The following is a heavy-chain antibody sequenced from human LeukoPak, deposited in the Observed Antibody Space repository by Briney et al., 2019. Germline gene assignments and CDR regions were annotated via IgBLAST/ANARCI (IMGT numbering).Heavy chain of an antibody. CDR3: ARHRPSVDLEALDY. CDR2: IYHSGST. CDR1: GYSISSGFY. V-gene: IGHV4-38-2*02. J-gene: IGHJ4*02. D-gene: IGHD1-1*01. Sequence: KPSETLSLTCTVSGYSISSGFYWGWIRQPPGKGLEWIGNIYHSGSTYYNPSLKSRVTISVDTSKNQFSLKLSSVTAADTAVYYCARHRPSVDLEALDYWGQGTLVTVSS.